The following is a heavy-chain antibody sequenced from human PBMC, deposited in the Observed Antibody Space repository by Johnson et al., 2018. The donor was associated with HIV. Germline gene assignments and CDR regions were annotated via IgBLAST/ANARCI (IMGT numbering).Heavy chain of an antibody. CDR1: GFTVSDNY. J-gene: IGHJ3*02. Sequence: VQLVESGGGLIQPGGSLRLSCAASGFTVSDNYMTWVRQAPGKGLEWVSVIYSGGRTYYADFVQGRFTISRDNSKNTVYLLMNRLRGEDTAVYYCAKDGGSVDAFDIWGQGTMVTVSS. V-gene: IGHV3-53*01. CDR2: IYSGGRT. D-gene: IGHD6-25*01. CDR3: AKDGGSVDAFDI.